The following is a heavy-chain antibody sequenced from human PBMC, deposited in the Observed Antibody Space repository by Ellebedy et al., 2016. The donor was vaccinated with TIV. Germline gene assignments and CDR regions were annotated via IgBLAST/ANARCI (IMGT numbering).Heavy chain of an antibody. Sequence: MPSETLSLTCAVYGGSFSGYYWSWIRQPPGKGLEWIGEINHSGSTNYNPSLKSRVTISVDTSKNQFSLKLSSVTAADTAVYYCAREGRVGCLRCLGKRFDPWGQGTLVTVSS. D-gene: IGHD4-17*01. CDR1: GGSFSGYY. V-gene: IGHV4-34*01. CDR2: INHSGST. CDR3: AREGRVGCLRCLGKRFDP. J-gene: IGHJ5*02.